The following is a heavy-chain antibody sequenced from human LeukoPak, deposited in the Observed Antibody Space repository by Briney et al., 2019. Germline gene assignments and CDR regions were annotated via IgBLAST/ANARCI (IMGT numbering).Heavy chain of an antibody. CDR3: ARDGLTTDIVVVVAAGWGVGYYGMDV. Sequence: GESLKISCKGSGYSFTSYWIGWVRQMPGKGLEWMGIIYPGDSDTRYSPSFQGQVTISADKSISTAYLQWSSLKASDTAMYYCARDGLTTDIVVVVAAGWGVGYYGMDVWGQGTTVTVSS. J-gene: IGHJ6*02. D-gene: IGHD2-15*01. CDR1: GYSFTSYW. CDR2: IYPGDSDT. V-gene: IGHV5-51*01.